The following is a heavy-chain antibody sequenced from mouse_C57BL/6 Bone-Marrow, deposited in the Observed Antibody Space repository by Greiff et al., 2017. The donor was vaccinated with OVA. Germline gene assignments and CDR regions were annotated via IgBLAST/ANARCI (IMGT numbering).Heavy chain of an antibody. J-gene: IGHJ2*01. D-gene: IGHD2-5*01. CDR2: INPNNGGT. CDR3: ARDGEKPYYSNYKGY. V-gene: IGHV1-26*01. CDR1: GYTFTDYY. Sequence: EVQLQQSGPELVKPGASVKISCKASGYTFTDYYMNWVKQSHGKSLEWIGDINPNNGGTSYNQKFKGKATLTVDKSSSTAYMELRSLTSEDSAVYYCARDGEKPYYSNYKGYWGQGTTLTVSS.